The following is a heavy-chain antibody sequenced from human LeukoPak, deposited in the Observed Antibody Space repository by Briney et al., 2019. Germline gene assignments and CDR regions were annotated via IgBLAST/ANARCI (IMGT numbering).Heavy chain of an antibody. D-gene: IGHD6-13*01. J-gene: IGHJ4*02. CDR1: GFTVSSNY. CDR3: ASANSSSWPHEYDY. V-gene: IGHV3-53*01. CDR2: IYSGGST. Sequence: PGGSLRLSCAASGFTVSSNYMSWVRQAPGKGLEWVSVIYSGGSTYYADSVKGRFTISRDNPKNTLYLQMNSLRAEDTAVYYCASANSSSWPHEYDYWGQGTLVTVSS.